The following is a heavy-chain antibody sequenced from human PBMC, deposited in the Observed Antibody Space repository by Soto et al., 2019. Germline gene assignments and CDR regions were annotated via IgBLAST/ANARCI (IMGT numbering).Heavy chain of an antibody. CDR2: ITGSDGRT. D-gene: IGHD6-25*01. V-gene: IGHV3-23*01. CDR3: AKYSAARIRVGFDY. J-gene: IGHJ4*02. Sequence: EVQLLESGGGLVQPGGSLRLSCAASGFTFATYTMSWVRQTPGKGLEWVSAITGSDGRTYYADSVKGRFTISRDNSKNALYLQMNSLGAEDAAVYYCAKYSAARIRVGFDYWGQGTLVTVSS. CDR1: GFTFATYT.